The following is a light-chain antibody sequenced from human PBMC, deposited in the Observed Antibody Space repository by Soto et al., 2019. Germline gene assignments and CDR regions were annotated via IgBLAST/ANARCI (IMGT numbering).Light chain of an antibody. J-gene: IGKJ1*01. CDR2: DAS. CDR3: QQYNSYSLT. V-gene: IGKV1-5*01. Sequence: DIQMTQSPSTLSASVGDKVTITCRASQSISNCLAWYQLKPGKAPKVLISDASSLESGVPSRFSGSGSGTEFTLTISSLQPADFATYYCQQYNSYSLTFGQGTKVDIK. CDR1: QSISNC.